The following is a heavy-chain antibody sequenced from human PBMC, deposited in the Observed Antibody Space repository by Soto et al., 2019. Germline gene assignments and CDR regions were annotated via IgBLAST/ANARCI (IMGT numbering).Heavy chain of an antibody. CDR3: ERVGEGGSSSNHQDY. V-gene: IGHV4-59*01. CDR2: VFYNEII. Sequence: SSETLSLTCAVSGVSISSYYWSWIRQPPGKGLEWIGYVFYNEIINYSPSLKGRVTMSMEMSTNHFSLELRSVTAADTAVYFCERVGEGGSSSNHQDYWGPGALVTVSS. J-gene: IGHJ4*02. D-gene: IGHD6-6*01. CDR1: GVSISSYY.